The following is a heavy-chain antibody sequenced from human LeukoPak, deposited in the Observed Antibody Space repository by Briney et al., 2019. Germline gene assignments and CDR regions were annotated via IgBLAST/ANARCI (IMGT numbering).Heavy chain of an antibody. J-gene: IGHJ6*02. Sequence: GGSLRLSCTTSGFTVGDHAMSWVHQAPGKGLEWVGFIRSNAYRGTTEYAASVKGRFTISRDDSKSVVCLQMNSLKSEDTAVYYCSRGPIQLWVHNGMDVWGQGTTVTVSS. V-gene: IGHV3-49*04. D-gene: IGHD5-18*01. CDR2: IRSNAYRGTT. CDR3: SRGPIQLWVHNGMDV. CDR1: GFTVGDHA.